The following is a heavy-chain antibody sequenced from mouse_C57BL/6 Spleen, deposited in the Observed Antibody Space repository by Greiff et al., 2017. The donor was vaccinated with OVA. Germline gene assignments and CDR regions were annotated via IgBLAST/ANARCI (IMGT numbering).Heavy chain of an antibody. D-gene: IGHD1-1*01. CDR1: GYTFTSYW. CDR3: ARLRSTTVLADY. Sequence: QVQLQQPGAELVRPGTSVKLSCKASGYTFTSYWMHWVKQRPGQGLEWIGVIDPSDSYTNYNQKFKGKATLTVDTSSSTAYMQLSSLTSEDSAVYYCARLRSTTVLADYWGQGTTLTVSS. J-gene: IGHJ2*01. CDR2: IDPSDSYT. V-gene: IGHV1-59*01.